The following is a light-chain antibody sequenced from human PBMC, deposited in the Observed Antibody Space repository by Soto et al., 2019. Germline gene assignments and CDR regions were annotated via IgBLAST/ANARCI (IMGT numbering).Light chain of an antibody. Sequence: EIVLTQSPGTLSLSPGERATLFYRASQSVATSQLAWYQQKPGQAPRLLIGASSRATGVPDRFIASGSGTDFTLTISRLEPEDFAVYYCQQFASSPRTFGRGTTVEI. CDR2: GAS. CDR3: QQFASSPRT. V-gene: IGKV3-20*01. J-gene: IGKJ1*01. CDR1: QSVATSQ.